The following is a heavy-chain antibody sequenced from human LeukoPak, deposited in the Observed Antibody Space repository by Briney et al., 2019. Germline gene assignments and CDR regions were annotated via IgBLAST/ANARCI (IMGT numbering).Heavy chain of an antibody. CDR1: GGTFSSYA. V-gene: IGHV1-69*05. Sequence: SVKVSCKASGGTFSSYAISWVRQAPGQGLEWMGGIIPIFGTANYAQKFQERVTITRDMSTSTAYMELSSLRSEDTAVYYCAAINSEQAEGHWGQGTLVTVSS. J-gene: IGHJ4*02. CDR3: AAINSEQAEGH. CDR2: IIPIFGTA. D-gene: IGHD2/OR15-2a*01.